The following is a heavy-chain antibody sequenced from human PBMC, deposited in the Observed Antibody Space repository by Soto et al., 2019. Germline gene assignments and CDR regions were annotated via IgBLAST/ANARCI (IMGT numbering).Heavy chain of an antibody. D-gene: IGHD3-16*01. CDR2: INWKSDI. CDR1: GFTFDDNA. Sequence: PGGSLRLSCAVSGFTFDDNAMHWVRQAPEKGLEWVSGINWKSDIGYADSVKGRFTIPRDSAENSLYLQMNSLRAEDTALYYCAISQDRGGRTTFIYWGQGTQVTVSS. J-gene: IGHJ4*02. V-gene: IGHV3-9*01. CDR3: AISQDRGGRTTFIY.